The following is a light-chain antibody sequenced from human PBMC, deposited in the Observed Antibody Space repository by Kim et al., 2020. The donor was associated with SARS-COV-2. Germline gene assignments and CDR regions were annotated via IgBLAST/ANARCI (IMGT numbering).Light chain of an antibody. V-gene: IGKV3-15*01. Sequence: VSPGERATLSCRASQSVSTSLAWYQQKPGQAPRLLIYGASTRATGIPARFSGSGSGTEFTLTISSLRSEDFAVYTCQHYSTTPLTFGGGTKVDIK. CDR1: QSVSTS. CDR3: QHYSTTPLT. CDR2: GAS. J-gene: IGKJ4*01.